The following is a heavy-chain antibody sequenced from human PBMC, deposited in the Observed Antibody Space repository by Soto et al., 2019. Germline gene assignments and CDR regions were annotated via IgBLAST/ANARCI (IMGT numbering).Heavy chain of an antibody. D-gene: IGHD2-15*01. J-gene: IGHJ3*02. V-gene: IGHV3-64*01. Sequence: GGSLRLSCAASGFTFSSYAMHWVRQAPGKGLEYVSAISSNGGSTYYANSVKGRFTISRDNSKNTLYLQMGSLRAEDMAVYYCASHSYCSGGSCTDAFDIWGQGTMVTVSS. CDR1: GFTFSSYA. CDR3: ASHSYCSGGSCTDAFDI. CDR2: ISSNGGST.